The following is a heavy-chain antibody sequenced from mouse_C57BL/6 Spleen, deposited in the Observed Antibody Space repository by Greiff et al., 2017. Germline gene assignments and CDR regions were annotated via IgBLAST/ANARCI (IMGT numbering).Heavy chain of an antibody. CDR2: ISSGSSTI. J-gene: IGHJ2*01. CDR1: GFTFSDYG. Sequence: EVQLVESGGGLVKPGGSLKLSCAASGFTFSDYGMHWVRQAPEKGLEWVAYISSGSSTIYYADTVKGRFTISRDNAKNTLFLQMTSLRSEDTAMYYCAKEGGYDEFYFDYWGQGTTLTVSS. D-gene: IGHD2-2*01. V-gene: IGHV5-17*01. CDR3: AKEGGYDEFYFDY.